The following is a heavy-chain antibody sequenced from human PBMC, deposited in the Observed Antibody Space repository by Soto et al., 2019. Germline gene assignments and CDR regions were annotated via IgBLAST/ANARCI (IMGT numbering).Heavy chain of an antibody. Sequence: EVQLVESGGALVQPGGSLRLSCAASGFTFTNYWMAWVRQAPGKGLEWEAHIDQGGGEKYYVDSVKGRFTISRDNAKNSLYLQMNSLRAEDTALYYCARGGNWFDPWGQGTLVTVSS. CDR3: ARGGNWFDP. CDR2: IDQGGGEK. CDR1: GFTFTNYW. V-gene: IGHV3-7*05. J-gene: IGHJ5*02. D-gene: IGHD3-10*01.